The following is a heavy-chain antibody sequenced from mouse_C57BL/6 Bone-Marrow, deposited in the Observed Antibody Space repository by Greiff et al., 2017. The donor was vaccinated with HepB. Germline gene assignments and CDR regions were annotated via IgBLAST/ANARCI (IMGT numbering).Heavy chain of an antibody. V-gene: IGHV5-17*01. Sequence: EVKLVESGGGLVKPGGSLKLSCAASGFTFSDYGMHWVRQAPEKGLEWVAYISSGSSTIYYADTVKGRFTISRDNAKNTMCLQMTSLRSEDTAMYYCARGTVVAEYYFDYWGQGTTLTVSS. D-gene: IGHD1-1*01. J-gene: IGHJ2*01. CDR3: ARGTVVAEYYFDY. CDR2: ISSGSSTI. CDR1: GFTFSDYG.